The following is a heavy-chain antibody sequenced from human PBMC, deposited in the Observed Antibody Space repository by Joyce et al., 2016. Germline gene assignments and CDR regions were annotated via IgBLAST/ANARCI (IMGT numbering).Heavy chain of an antibody. CDR3: ARAKTVVVAYTLRDGFDV. V-gene: IGHV3-23*04. CDR1: YSLSNKNV. Sequence: EMQLEESGGTLVHPGGSLRLSCKVSYSLSNKNVMAGVRLAPWKGLEWVSALGASGGARYYADSGKGRFTVSRDNSENMMYLQMTSLQIEDTAIYYCARAKTVVVAYTLRDGFDVWGQGTKVAVSS. CDR2: LGASGGAR. J-gene: IGHJ3*01. D-gene: IGHD2-15*01.